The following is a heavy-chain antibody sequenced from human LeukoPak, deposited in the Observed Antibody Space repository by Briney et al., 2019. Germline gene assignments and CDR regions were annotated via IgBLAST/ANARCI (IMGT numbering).Heavy chain of an antibody. D-gene: IGHD3-10*01. CDR1: GCTFSSYS. V-gene: IGHV3-48*04. J-gene: IGHJ4*02. Sequence: PGGSLRLSCAASGCTFSSYSMNWVRQAPGKGLEWVSYISSRGSTIYYADSVKRRFTISRDNAKNSLYLQMNSLRAEDTAVYYCATGKLWFGSAFDYWGQGTLVTVSS. CDR2: ISSRGSTI. CDR3: ATGKLWFGSAFDY.